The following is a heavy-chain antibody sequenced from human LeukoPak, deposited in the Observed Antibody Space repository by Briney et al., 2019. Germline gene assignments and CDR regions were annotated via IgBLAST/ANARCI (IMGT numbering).Heavy chain of an antibody. D-gene: IGHD3-22*01. V-gene: IGHV5-51*01. J-gene: IGHJ4*02. CDR2: IYPGDSDT. CDR1: VYRFTSNW. CDR3: ARLHYSDSSGYYSAFGY. Sequence: GEPLKFSSKGSVYRFTSNWIGWVRQMPGGGLEWMGIIYPGDSDTTYSPSFQGQVTISADKSVSTAYLQWSSLKASDTAMYYCARLHYSDSSGYYSAFGYWGQGTLVTVSS.